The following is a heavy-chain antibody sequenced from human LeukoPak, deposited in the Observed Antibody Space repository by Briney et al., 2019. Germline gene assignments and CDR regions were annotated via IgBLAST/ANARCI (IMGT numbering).Heavy chain of an antibody. V-gene: IGHV3-30*02. D-gene: IGHD5-12*01. CDR3: AKGGRGYSGYDLDY. Sequence: GGSQRLSCAASGFTFSRYGMHWVRQAPGKGLEWVAFIRYDGSNKYYADSVKGRFTISRDNSTNTLYLQMNSLRAEDTAVYYCAKGGRGYSGYDLDYWGQGTLITVSS. CDR1: GFTFSRYG. CDR2: IRYDGSNK. J-gene: IGHJ4*02.